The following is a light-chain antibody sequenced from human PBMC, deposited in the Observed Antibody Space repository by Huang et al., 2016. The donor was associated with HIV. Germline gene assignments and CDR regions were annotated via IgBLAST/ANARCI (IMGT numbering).Light chain of an antibody. CDR1: PSVSSN. V-gene: IGKV3-15*01. CDR3: QQYNNWPPT. CDR2: GAS. J-gene: IGKJ2*01. Sequence: EIVMTQSPATLSVSPGERATLSCRASPSVSSNLAWYQQKPGQAPRLLSYGASTRANGIPARVSGSGSGTEFTLTISSLQSEDFAVYYCQQYNNWPPTFGQGTKLEIK.